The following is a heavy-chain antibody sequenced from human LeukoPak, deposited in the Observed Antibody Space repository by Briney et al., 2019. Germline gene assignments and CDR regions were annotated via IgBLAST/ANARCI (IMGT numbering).Heavy chain of an antibody. J-gene: IGHJ3*02. CDR1: GGSISSYY. D-gene: IGHD4-23*01. CDR3: AREVTKDAFDI. CDR2: IYYSGST. V-gene: IGHV4-59*01. Sequence: SETLSLTCTVSGGSISSYYWSWIRQPPGKGLEWIGYIYYSGSTNYNPSLKSRVTISVDTSKNQFSLKLSSVTAADTAVYYCAREVTKDAFDIGGQGTMVTVSS.